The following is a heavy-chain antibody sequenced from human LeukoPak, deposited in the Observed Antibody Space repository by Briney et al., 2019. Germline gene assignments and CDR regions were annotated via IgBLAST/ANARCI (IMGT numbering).Heavy chain of an antibody. CDR2: MKQDGSEK. V-gene: IGHV3-7*01. CDR1: GFTFSSYW. CDR3: VRDPSGSGFAFDS. Sequence: GGSLRLSCAASGFTFSSYWMSWVRQAPGKGLEWVANMKQDGSEKYYVDSVKGRFTISRDNAKNSLYLQMNSLRAEDTAVYYCVRDPSGSGFAFDSWGQGALVTVSS. J-gene: IGHJ4*02. D-gene: IGHD1-1*01.